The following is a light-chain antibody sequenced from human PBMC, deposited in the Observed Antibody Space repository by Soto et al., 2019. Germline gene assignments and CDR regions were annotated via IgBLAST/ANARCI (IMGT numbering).Light chain of an antibody. V-gene: IGKV3-11*01. J-gene: IGKJ1*01. CDR2: DAS. CDR1: QSISSY. Sequence: EIVLTQSPATLSLSPGERATLSCRASQSISSYLTWYQQKPGQAPRLLIYDASNRATGIPARFSGSGSGTDFTLTISSLEPEDFAVYYCQQRVSWPPWRFGQGTKVEIK. CDR3: QQRVSWPPWR.